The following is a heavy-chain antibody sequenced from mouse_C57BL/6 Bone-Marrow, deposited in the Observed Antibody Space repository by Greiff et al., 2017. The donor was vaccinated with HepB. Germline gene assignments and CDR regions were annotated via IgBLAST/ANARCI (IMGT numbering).Heavy chain of an antibody. D-gene: IGHD1-1*01. J-gene: IGHJ1*03. CDR2: INSDGGST. CDR1: EYEFPSHD. V-gene: IGHV5-2*01. CDR3: ARPSYDYGSSYAIRYFDV. Sequence: EVMLVESGGGLVQPGESLKLSCESNEYEFPSHDMSWVRKTPEKRLELVAAINSDGGSTYYPDTMERRFIISRDNTKKTLYRQMSSLGSEDTALYYCARPSYDYGSSYAIRYFDVWGTGTTVTVSS.